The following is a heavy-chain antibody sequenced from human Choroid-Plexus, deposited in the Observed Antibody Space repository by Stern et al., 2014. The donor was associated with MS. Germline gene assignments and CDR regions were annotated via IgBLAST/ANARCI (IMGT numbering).Heavy chain of an antibody. CDR3: AKDRQWSTYFFDY. Sequence: VQLVQSGGGVAQPGRPLILSCAASGFPFSNFGLHRVRQAPGKGLEWVALISYEGSDKYYADSVKGRFTIFRDNSKNTLYMHMNSLRAEDTAVYYCAKDRQWSTYFFDYWGQGSRVTVSS. J-gene: IGHJ4*02. V-gene: IGHV3-30*18. D-gene: IGHD2-15*01. CDR1: GFPFSNFG. CDR2: ISYEGSDK.